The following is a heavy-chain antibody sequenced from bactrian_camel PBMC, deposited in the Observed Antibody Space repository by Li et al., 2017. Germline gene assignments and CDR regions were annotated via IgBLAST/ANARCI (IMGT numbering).Heavy chain of an antibody. CDR3: ATTDEDTWRRYKY. CDR2: FYSDGSNT. CDR1: GFTFSYYY. J-gene: IGHJ4*01. D-gene: IGHD2*01. V-gene: IGHV3-2*01. Sequence: HVQLVESGGGLVQPGGSLRLSCVASGFTFSYYYIIWVRQAPGKGLEWVSSFYSDGSNTYYADSVKGRFTISRDNAKNTVYLQMNSLKSEDTALYYCATTDEDTWRRYKYWGQGTQVTVS.